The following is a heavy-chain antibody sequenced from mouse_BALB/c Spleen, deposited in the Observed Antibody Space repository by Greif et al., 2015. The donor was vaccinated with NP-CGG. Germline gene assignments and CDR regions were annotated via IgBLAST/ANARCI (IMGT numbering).Heavy chain of an antibody. CDR3: AREESTMMISYFDD. CDR1: GYSFTGYY. J-gene: IGHJ2*01. Sequence: VQLQQSGPDMVKPGASVKISCKASGYSFTGYYMHWVKQSHGKSLEWIGRVNPQNGGTSYNPKFKGKAILTVDKSSSTAYMELRRLTSEVSVVYYCAREESTMMISYFDDWGQGTTLTVYS. V-gene: IGHV1S30*01. D-gene: IGHD2-4*01. CDR2: VNPQNGGT.